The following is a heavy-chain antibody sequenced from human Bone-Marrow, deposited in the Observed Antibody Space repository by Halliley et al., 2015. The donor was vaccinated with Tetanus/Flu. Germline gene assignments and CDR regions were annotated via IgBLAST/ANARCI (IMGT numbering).Heavy chain of an antibody. J-gene: IGHJ4*02. Sequence: QLVQSGAEVKKPGESLKISCKGSGYSFTTYRIGWVRQVPGRGLELMGIIYPGDSDTRYSPSFEGRVIISADESVTTAYLQWTPLEASDTAMYYCAALIAASHFTDYWGQGTLVTVSS. D-gene: IGHD6-13*01. CDR3: AALIAASHFTDY. V-gene: IGHV5-51*01. CDR2: IYPGDSDT. CDR1: GYSFTTYR.